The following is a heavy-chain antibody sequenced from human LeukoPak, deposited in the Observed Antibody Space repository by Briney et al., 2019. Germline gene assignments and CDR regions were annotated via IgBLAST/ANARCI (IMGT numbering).Heavy chain of an antibody. CDR2: ISYSGST. V-gene: IGHV4-39*01. D-gene: IGHD3-3*01. Sequence: SETLSLTCTVSGGSISSTTYHWGWIRQPPGKGLAWIATISYSGSTYYNPSLKSRVTISVDTSKNQFSLKLSSVTAADTAVYYCARHGSLGWFLDYMDVWGKGTTVTVSS. J-gene: IGHJ6*03. CDR1: GGSISSTTYH. CDR3: ARHGSLGWFLDYMDV.